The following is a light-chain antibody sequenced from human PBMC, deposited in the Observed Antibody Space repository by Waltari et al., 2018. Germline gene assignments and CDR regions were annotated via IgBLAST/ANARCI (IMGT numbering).Light chain of an antibody. J-gene: IGLJ2*01. V-gene: IGLV1-40*01. CDR1: SSNIGAGYD. CDR2: GNS. Sequence: QSVLTQPPSVSGAPGPRVTISCTGRSSNIGAGYDVHWYQQLPGTAPKLLIYGNSNRPSGVPDRFSGSKSGTSASLAITGLQAEDEADYYCQSYDSSLSVGVFGGGTKLTVL. CDR3: QSYDSSLSVGV.